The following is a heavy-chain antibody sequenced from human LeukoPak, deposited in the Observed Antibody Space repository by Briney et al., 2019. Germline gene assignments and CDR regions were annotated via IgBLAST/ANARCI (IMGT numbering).Heavy chain of an antibody. CDR3: ASVGYSSGWYPLDY. J-gene: IGHJ4*02. Sequence: SETLSLTCTVSGVSISSYYWSWIRQPAGKGLEWIGRIYATGSTNYNPSLKSRVTMSVDTSKNQFSLNLNSVTAADTAVYYRASVGYSSGWYPLDYWGQGTLVTVSS. D-gene: IGHD6-19*01. CDR1: GVSISSYY. V-gene: IGHV4-4*07. CDR2: IYATGST.